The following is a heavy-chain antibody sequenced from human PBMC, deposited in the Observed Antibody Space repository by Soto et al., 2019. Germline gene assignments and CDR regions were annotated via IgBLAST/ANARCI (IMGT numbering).Heavy chain of an antibody. V-gene: IGHV1-2*02. Sequence: QVQLVQSGAEVKKPGSSVKVSCKASGYTFTGYYMHWVRQAPGQGLEWMGWINPNSGGTNYAQKFQGRVTMTRDTSISTAYRELSRLRSDDTAVYYCARVTAAAPYYYGMDVWGQGTTVTVSS. J-gene: IGHJ6*02. CDR3: ARVTAAAPYYYGMDV. D-gene: IGHD2-21*02. CDR1: GYTFTGYY. CDR2: INPNSGGT.